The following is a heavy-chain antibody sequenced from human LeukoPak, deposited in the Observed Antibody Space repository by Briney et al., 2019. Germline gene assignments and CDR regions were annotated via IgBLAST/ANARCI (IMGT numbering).Heavy chain of an antibody. CDR2: IIPILGIA. Sequence: GASVKVSCKVSGGTFSSYAISWVRQAPGQGLEWMGRIIPILGIANYAQKFQGRVTITADKSTSTAYMELSSLRSEDTAVYYCAIRDGSGSYFEFDPWGQGTLVTVSS. CDR3: AIRDGSGSYFEFDP. D-gene: IGHD3-10*01. CDR1: GGTFSSYA. J-gene: IGHJ5*02. V-gene: IGHV1-69*04.